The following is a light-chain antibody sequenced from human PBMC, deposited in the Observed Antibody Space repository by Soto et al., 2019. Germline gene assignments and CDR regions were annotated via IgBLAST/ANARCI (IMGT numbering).Light chain of an antibody. Sequence: TQSPSTLSGYVGDRVTITCRASQTISSWLAWYQQIPGKAPKLLIYKASTLKSGVPSRFSGSGSGTEFTLTISSLQPDDFAVYYCQQYNNWPPITFGQGTRLENK. CDR1: QTISSW. V-gene: IGKV1-5*03. J-gene: IGKJ5*01. CDR2: KAS. CDR3: QQYNNWPPIT.